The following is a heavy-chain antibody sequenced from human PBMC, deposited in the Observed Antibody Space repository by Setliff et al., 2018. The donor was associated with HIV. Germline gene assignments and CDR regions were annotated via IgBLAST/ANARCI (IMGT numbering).Heavy chain of an antibody. CDR3: AREGLDDYTNYGGHDY. CDR2: FIPVFGRA. CDR1: GGTFSDFR. J-gene: IGHJ4*02. V-gene: IGHV1-69*13. Sequence: GASVKVSCKASGGTFSDFRITWVRQAPGQGLEWMGGFIPVFGRANYAQNFRGRVTITADESTSTVYMDLTGLTFEDTAIYYCAREGLDDYTNYGGHDYWGQGTLVTVSS. D-gene: IGHD4-4*01.